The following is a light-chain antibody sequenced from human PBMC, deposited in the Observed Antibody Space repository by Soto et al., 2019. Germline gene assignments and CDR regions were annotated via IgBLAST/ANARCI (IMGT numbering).Light chain of an antibody. V-gene: IGKV1-27*01. CDR1: QGISNY. J-gene: IGKJ1*01. CDR2: AAS. Sequence: DIPMTQSPSSLSASVGDRVTITCRASQGISNYLAWYQQKPGKVPKLLIYAASTLQSGFPSRFSGSGSGTDFTLTISSLQPEDVATYYCQKYNSAPRWTFGQGTKVEIK. CDR3: QKYNSAPRWT.